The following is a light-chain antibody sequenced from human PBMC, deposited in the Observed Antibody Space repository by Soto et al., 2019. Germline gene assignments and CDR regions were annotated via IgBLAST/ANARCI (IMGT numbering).Light chain of an antibody. CDR2: DAS. CDR1: QDINNY. Sequence: DIHMTQSPSSLSASVGDIFTITCQASQDINNYLSWYKQNPGKAPKILIYDASNLETGVPSRLSGSGSGTDFTFTISSMKPEDIATYYCQQYANIPITFGQGTRL. V-gene: IGKV1-33*01. CDR3: QQYANIPIT. J-gene: IGKJ5*01.